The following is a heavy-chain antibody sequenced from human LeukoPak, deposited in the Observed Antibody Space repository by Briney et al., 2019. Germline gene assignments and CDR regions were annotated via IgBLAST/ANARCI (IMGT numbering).Heavy chain of an antibody. Sequence: SVKVSCKASGGTFSSYAISWVRQTPGQGLEWMGGIIPIFGTANYAQKFQGRVTITTDESTSTAYMELSSLRSEDTAVYYCARGVGARLYYYYMDVWGKGTTVTVSS. CDR2: IIPIFGTA. J-gene: IGHJ6*03. CDR1: GGTFSSYA. D-gene: IGHD1-26*01. V-gene: IGHV1-69*05. CDR3: ARGVGARLYYYYMDV.